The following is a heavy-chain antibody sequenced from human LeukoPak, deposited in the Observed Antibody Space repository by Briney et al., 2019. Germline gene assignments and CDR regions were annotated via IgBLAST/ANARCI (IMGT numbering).Heavy chain of an antibody. Sequence: ASVKVSCKASGYTFTSYGISWVQQAPGQGLEWMGWISAYNGNTNYAQKLQGRVTMTTDTSTSTAYMELRSLRSDDTAVYYCARDMSIAAAGTFGYWGQGTLVTVSS. CDR1: GYTFTSYG. J-gene: IGHJ4*02. V-gene: IGHV1-18*01. CDR2: ISAYNGNT. D-gene: IGHD6-13*01. CDR3: ARDMSIAAAGTFGY.